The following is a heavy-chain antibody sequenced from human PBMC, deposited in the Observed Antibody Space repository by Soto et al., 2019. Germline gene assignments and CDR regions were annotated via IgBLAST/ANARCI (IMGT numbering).Heavy chain of an antibody. CDR3: ARDPQDKEYYGMDV. CDR2: IWFDGSIK. J-gene: IGHJ6*02. D-gene: IGHD2-15*01. V-gene: IGHV3-33*01. Sequence: SLRLSCAASGFSFSNYGMHWVRQAPGQGLEWVALIWFDGSIKYYGDSVKGRFTISRDNSKNTLYLHMNSLRADDTALYYCARDPQDKEYYGMDVWGQGTTGTVS. CDR1: GFSFSNYG.